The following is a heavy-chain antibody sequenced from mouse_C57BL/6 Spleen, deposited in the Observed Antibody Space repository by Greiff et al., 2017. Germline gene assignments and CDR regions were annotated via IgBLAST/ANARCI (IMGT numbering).Heavy chain of an antibody. CDR3: ARDRGYDYDGFAY. J-gene: IGHJ3*01. D-gene: IGHD2-4*01. CDR1: GFTFSDYY. Sequence: EVKLVESEGGLVQPGSSMKLSCTASGFTFSDYYMAWVRQVPEKGLEWVANINYDGSSTYYLDSLKSRYIISRDNAKNILYLQMSSLKSEDTATYYCARDRGYDYDGFAYWGQGTLVTVSA. V-gene: IGHV5-16*01. CDR2: INYDGSST.